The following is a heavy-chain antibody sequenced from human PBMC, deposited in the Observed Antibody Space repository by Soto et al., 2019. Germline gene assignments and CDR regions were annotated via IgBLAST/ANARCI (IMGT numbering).Heavy chain of an antibody. CDR2: LSGSGTST. CDR3: AKATTNGGWFNPFDS. V-gene: IGHV3-23*01. Sequence: EVQLLESGGGLVQPGGSLRLSCAASGFSFVNYAMNWVRQAPGKGLEWVSGLSGSGTSTYYADSVKGRFTISRDNSRDTLFLQMNSLTADDPAVYYCAKATTNGGWFNPFDSWGQGALVTVSS. J-gene: IGHJ4*02. CDR1: GFSFVNYA. D-gene: IGHD6-19*01.